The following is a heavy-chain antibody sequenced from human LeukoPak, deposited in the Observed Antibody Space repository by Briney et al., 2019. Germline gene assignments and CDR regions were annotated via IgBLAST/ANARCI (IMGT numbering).Heavy chain of an antibody. CDR1: GGSISSGGYY. CDR3: ARDPGRDAFDI. Sequence: PSETLSLTCTVSGGSISSGGYYWSWIRQHPGKGLEWIGYIYYSGSTYYNPSLKSRVAISVDTSKNQFSLKLSSVTAADTAVYYCARDPGRDAFDIWGQGTMVTVSS. J-gene: IGHJ3*02. CDR2: IYYSGST. V-gene: IGHV4-31*03.